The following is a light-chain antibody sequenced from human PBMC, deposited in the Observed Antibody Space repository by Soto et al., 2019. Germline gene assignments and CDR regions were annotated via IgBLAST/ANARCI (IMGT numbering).Light chain of an antibody. J-gene: IGLJ3*02. CDR1: SSDIGGYDY. Sequence: QSALTQPPSASGSPGQSVTISCTGTSSDIGGYDYVSWYQQHPGKAPKLIIYEVSKRPSGVPDRSSGSKSGKTASLTVSGLQAEDEADYYCSSYAGSNNLVFAGGTKVTVL. CDR2: EVS. V-gene: IGLV2-8*01. CDR3: SSYAGSNNLV.